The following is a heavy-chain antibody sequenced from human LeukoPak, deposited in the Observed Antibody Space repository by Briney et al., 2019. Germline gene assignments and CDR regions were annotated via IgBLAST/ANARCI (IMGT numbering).Heavy chain of an antibody. Sequence: SEPLSLTCNVSSGSIKRYYGLWIRQPPGKGLGRIRDIYNSESTNYDPSLKSRVTISVDTSKNQFSLKLSSVSAAATAVYFGARLRFGYGGFDPWGQGTLVTVSS. J-gene: IGHJ5*02. CDR3: ARLRFGYGGFDP. D-gene: IGHD5-18*01. CDR2: IYNSEST. V-gene: IGHV4-59*01. CDR1: SGSIKRYY.